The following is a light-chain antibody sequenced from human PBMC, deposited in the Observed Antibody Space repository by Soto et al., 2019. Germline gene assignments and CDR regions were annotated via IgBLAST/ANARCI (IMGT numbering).Light chain of an antibody. J-gene: IGLJ1*01. V-gene: IGLV2-14*01. CDR1: NSDVGIYDF. Sequence: QSALTQPASVSGTPGQSITISCTGSNSDVGIYDFVSWYQHHPGRAPKLIVSEVSHRPSGVSNRFSGSKSGNTASLTISGLQSEDEADYYCISYTSDDVSYVLGNGTKVTVL. CDR2: EVS. CDR3: ISYTSDDVSYV.